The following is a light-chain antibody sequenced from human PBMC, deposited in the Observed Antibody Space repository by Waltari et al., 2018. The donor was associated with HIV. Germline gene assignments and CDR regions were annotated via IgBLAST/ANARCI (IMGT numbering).Light chain of an antibody. Sequence: QSALTQPRSVSGSPGQSVTISCTGTSSDIGYFYYVSWYQQYPGKAPQVIIYEVNQRPSGVPDRFTGSKSGITASLTISGLQGEDEADYYCCSYAGAYTYVFGTGTKVNVL. CDR1: SSDIGYFYY. J-gene: IGLJ1*01. CDR2: EVN. CDR3: CSYAGAYTYV. V-gene: IGLV2-11*01.